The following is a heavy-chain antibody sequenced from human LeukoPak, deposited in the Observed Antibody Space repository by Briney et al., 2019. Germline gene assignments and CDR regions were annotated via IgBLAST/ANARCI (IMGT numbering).Heavy chain of an antibody. CDR3: AKDYYGSGSYGNFDY. CDR1: GFTFSSYW. D-gene: IGHD3-10*01. V-gene: IGHV3-74*01. Sequence: PGGSLRLSCAASGFTFSSYWMHWVRQAPGKGLMWVSRINSDGSRTTYADSVRGRFTISRDNAKSTLYLQMNSLRAEDTAVYYCAKDYYGSGSYGNFDYWGQGTLVTVSS. J-gene: IGHJ4*02. CDR2: INSDGSRT.